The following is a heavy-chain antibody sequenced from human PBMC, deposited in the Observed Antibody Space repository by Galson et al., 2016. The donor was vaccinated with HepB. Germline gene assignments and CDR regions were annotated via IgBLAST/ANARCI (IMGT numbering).Heavy chain of an antibody. J-gene: IGHJ4*02. CDR3: SRHAYERSGYYRPQPKGLDD. Sequence: QSGAEVKKPGESLKISCKGSESSFTNYWISWVRQMPGKGLEWMGRIDPSDSYTNYGPSFQGHVTISADKSINTVYLQWSSLQASDTAMYYCSRHAYERSGYYRPQPKGLDDWGQGALVTVSS. CDR2: IDPSDSYT. V-gene: IGHV5-10-1*01. CDR1: ESSFTNYW. D-gene: IGHD3-22*01.